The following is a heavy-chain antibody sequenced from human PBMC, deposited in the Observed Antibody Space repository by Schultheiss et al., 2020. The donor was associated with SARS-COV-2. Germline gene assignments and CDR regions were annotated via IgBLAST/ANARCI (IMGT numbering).Heavy chain of an antibody. CDR1: GYSISSGYY. Sequence: SETLSLTCAVSGYSISSGYYWGWIRQPPGKGLEWIGSIYHSGSTYYNPSLKSRVTISVDTSKNQFSLKLSSVTAADTAVYYCASSAVAFLWFDPWGQGTLVTVSS. V-gene: IGHV4-38-2*01. D-gene: IGHD6-19*01. J-gene: IGHJ5*02. CDR3: ASSAVAFLWFDP. CDR2: IYHSGST.